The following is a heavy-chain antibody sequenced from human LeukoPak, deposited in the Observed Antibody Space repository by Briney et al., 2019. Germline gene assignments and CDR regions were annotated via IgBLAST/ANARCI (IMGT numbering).Heavy chain of an antibody. CDR1: GYTFTSYG. Sequence: ASVKVSCKASGYTFTSYGISWVRQAPGQGLECMGWISAYNGNTNYAQKLQGRVTMTTDTSTSTAYMELRSLRSDDTAVYYCERDTVCCSGGSCYGGYNWFDPWGQVTLVTVSS. J-gene: IGHJ5*02. CDR3: ERDTVCCSGGSCYGGYNWFDP. D-gene: IGHD2-15*01. V-gene: IGHV1-18*01. CDR2: ISAYNGNT.